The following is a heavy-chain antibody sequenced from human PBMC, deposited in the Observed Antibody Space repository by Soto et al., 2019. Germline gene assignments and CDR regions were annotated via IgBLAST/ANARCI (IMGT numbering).Heavy chain of an antibody. J-gene: IGHJ6*02. V-gene: IGHV1-69*06. CDR1: GGTFSSYA. Sequence: SVKVSCKASGGTFSSYAISWVRQAPGQGLERMGGIIPIFGTANYAQKFQGRVTITADKSTSTAYMALSSLRSEDTAVYYCARERMVGQQLVQGSRYYYYYGMDVWGQGTTVTVSS. D-gene: IGHD6-13*01. CDR3: ARERMVGQQLVQGSRYYYYYGMDV. CDR2: IIPIFGTA.